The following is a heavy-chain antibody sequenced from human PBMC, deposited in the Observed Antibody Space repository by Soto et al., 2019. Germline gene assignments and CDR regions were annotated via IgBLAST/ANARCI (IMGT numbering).Heavy chain of an antibody. CDR3: ARDSSSSGYYYGMDV. CDR1: NETLTTYG. CDR2: VSGYSGHS. D-gene: IGHD6-6*01. V-gene: IGHV1-18*01. Sequence: QVHLVQSGAEVKKPGASVKVSCKASNETLTTYGISWVRQAPGQGLEWMGWVSGYSGHSSSAQEFQDRVIMTTDTCTNTAYMELRSLTSDDSAVYFCARDSSSSGYYYGMDVLGQGTTVTVSS. J-gene: IGHJ6*02.